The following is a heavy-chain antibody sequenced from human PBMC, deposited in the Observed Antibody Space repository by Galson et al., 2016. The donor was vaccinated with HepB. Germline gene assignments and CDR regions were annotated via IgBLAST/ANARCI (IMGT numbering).Heavy chain of an antibody. CDR3: ASSGWGAYFDH. Sequence: QSGAEVKKPGESLKISCKGSGYSFSTYWIGWVRQMPGQGLEWIGIIYPGDFDTKYSPSFQGQVTISVDKSINTAYLQWNSLRASDTAIYYCASSGWGAYFDHWGQGTLVTVSS. V-gene: IGHV5-51*03. J-gene: IGHJ4*02. D-gene: IGHD6-19*01. CDR1: GYSFSTYW. CDR2: IYPGDFDT.